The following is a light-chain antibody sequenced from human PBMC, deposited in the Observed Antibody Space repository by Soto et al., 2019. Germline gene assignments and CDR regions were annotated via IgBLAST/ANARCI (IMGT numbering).Light chain of an antibody. J-gene: IGLJ2*01. Sequence: QSVLTQPPSASGSPGQSVTISCTGTSSDVGGSNYVSWYQHLPGKAPKLMIYEVTKRPSGVPARFSGSKSGNTAALTVSGLQAEDEAYYYCTSHAGSLNFDILLGGGTQLTVL. V-gene: IGLV2-8*01. CDR3: TSHAGSLNFDIL. CDR1: SSDVGGSNY. CDR2: EVT.